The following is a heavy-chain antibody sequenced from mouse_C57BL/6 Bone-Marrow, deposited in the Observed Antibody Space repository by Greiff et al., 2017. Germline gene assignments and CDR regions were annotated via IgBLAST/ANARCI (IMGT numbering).Heavy chain of an antibody. D-gene: IGHD2-4*01. CDR1: GYTFTSYW. V-gene: IGHV1-59*01. CDR3: ARRGYDYDEDWYFDV. J-gene: IGHJ1*03. Sequence: QVQLKQPGAELVRPGTSVKLSCKASGYTFTSYWMHWVKQRPGQGLEWIGVIDPSDSYTNYNQKFKGKATLTVDTSSSTAYMQLSSLTSEDSAVYYCARRGYDYDEDWYFDVWGTGTTVTVSS. CDR2: IDPSDSYT.